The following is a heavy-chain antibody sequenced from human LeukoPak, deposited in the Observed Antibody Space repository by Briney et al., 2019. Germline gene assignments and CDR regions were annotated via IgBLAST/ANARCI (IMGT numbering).Heavy chain of an antibody. V-gene: IGHV3-53*01. J-gene: IGHJ4*02. Sequence: GGCLRLSCAASGFTVITNDMTWVRQAPGKGLEWVSVLYSDGNTKYADSVQGRFTISRDNSKNTLYLEMNSLSPDDTAVYYCARGVEALAANTLAYWGQGTLVT. CDR2: LYSDGNT. CDR1: GFTVITND. D-gene: IGHD6-19*01. CDR3: ARGVEALAANTLAY.